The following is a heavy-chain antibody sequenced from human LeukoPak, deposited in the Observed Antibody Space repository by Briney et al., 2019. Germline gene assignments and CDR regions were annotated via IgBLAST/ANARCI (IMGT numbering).Heavy chain of an antibody. J-gene: IGHJ5*02. CDR3: ATSPRRALANWFDT. D-gene: IGHD3-3*02. V-gene: IGHV4-59*01. Sequence: SETLSLTCTVSGGSISSYYWSWIRQPPGKGLEWIGDIYYSGSTNYNPSLKSRVTISVDTSKNQFSLKLSSVTAADTAVYYCATSPRRALANWFDTWGEGTLVTVSS. CDR1: GGSISSYY. CDR2: IYYSGST.